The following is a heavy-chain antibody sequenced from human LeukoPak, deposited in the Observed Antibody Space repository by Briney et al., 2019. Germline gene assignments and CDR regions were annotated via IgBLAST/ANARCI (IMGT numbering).Heavy chain of an antibody. V-gene: IGHV3-21*01. CDR2: ISSSSSYI. CDR3: AREDRSRIPAAPADY. Sequence: GGSLRLSCAASEFTFSSYAMTWVRQAPGKGLEWVSSISSSSSYIYYADSVKGRFTISRDNAKNSLYLQMNSLRAEDTAVYYCAREDRSRIPAAPADYWGQGTLVTVSS. D-gene: IGHD2-2*01. CDR1: EFTFSSYA. J-gene: IGHJ4*02.